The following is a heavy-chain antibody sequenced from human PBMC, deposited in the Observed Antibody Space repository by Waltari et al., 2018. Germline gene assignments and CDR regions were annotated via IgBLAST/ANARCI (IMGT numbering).Heavy chain of an antibody. J-gene: IGHJ6*03. Sequence: EVMLVESGGGRVQPGGSLRLSCAASGFTFSDYWMHWVRQVPGKWLGWVARFGTVETTIGYAYSVKGRFTISRDNVKNTLYLQMNSLRVEETAVYFCARNGKAWGYYMDVWGKGTTVTVS. V-gene: IGHV3-74*01. D-gene: IGHD2-15*01. CDR2: FGTVETTI. CDR1: GFTFSDYW. CDR3: ARNGKAWGYYMDV.